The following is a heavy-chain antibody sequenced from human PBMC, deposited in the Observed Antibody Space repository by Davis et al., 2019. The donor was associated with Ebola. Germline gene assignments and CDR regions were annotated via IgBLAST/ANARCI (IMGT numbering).Heavy chain of an antibody. D-gene: IGHD2-2*01. Sequence: PGGSLRLSCAASGFTFSSYGMHWVRQAPGKGLEWVAVIWYDGSNKYYADSVKGRFTISRDNSKNTLYLQMNSLRAEDTAVYYCAKDDIVVVPAAMSATVESYFDYWGQGTLVTVSS. CDR3: AKDDIVVVPAAMSATVESYFDY. CDR1: GFTFSSYG. V-gene: IGHV3-33*06. J-gene: IGHJ4*02. CDR2: IWYDGSNK.